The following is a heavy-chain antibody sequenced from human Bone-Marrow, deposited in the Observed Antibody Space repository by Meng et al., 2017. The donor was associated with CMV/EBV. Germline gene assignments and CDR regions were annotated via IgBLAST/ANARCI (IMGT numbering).Heavy chain of an antibody. J-gene: IGHJ4*02. CDR3: ARDVGGSGSY. Sequence: GESLKISCAASGFTFSSYSMNWVRQAPGKGLEWVSSISSSSSYIYYADSVKGRFTISRDNAKNSLYLQMNSLRAEDTAVYYCARDVGGSGSYWGQGKLVTVAS. CDR2: ISSSSSYI. V-gene: IGHV3-21*01. D-gene: IGHD3-10*01. CDR1: GFTFSSYS.